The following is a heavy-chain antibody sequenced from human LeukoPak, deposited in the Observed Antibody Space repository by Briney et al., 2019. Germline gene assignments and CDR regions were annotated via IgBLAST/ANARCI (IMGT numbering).Heavy chain of an antibody. CDR3: AKDSFGTVTSPFDY. CDR1: GFTFSSYA. Sequence: GRSLRLSCAASGFTFSSYAMHWVRQAPGKGLEWVAVISYDGSNKYYADSVKGRFTISRDNSKNTLYLQMNSLRAEDTAVYYCAKDSFGTVTSPFDYWGQGTLVTVSS. J-gene: IGHJ4*02. D-gene: IGHD4-11*01. V-gene: IGHV3-30-3*01. CDR2: ISYDGSNK.